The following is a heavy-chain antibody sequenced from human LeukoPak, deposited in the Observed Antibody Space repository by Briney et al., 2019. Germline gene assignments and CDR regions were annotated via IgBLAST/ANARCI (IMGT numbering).Heavy chain of an antibody. CDR2: INPNSGGT. V-gene: IGHV1-2*02. D-gene: IGHD1-26*01. J-gene: IGHJ4*02. Sequence: VASVKVSCKASGYTFTGYYMHWVRQAPGQGLEWMGWINPNSGGTKFIQKFQGRATMTRDTSISTAYMELNRLRSDDTAVYYCARDKYPGSYYQGTDSWGQGTLVTVSS. CDR1: GYTFTGYY. CDR3: ARDKYPGSYYQGTDS.